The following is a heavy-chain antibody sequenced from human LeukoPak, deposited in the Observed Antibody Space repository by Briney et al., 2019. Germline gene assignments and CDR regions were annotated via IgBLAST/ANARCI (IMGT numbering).Heavy chain of an antibody. V-gene: IGHV3-23*01. D-gene: IGHD2-15*01. CDR1: GFTFSSYA. Sequence: GGSLRLSCAASGFTFSSYAMSWVRQAPGKGLEWVSAISGSGGSTYYADSVKGRFTISRGNSKNTLYLQMNSLRAEDTAVYYCATSSYCSGGSCYLGLDYWGQGTLVTVSS. CDR2: ISGSGGST. CDR3: ATSSYCSGGSCYLGLDY. J-gene: IGHJ4*02.